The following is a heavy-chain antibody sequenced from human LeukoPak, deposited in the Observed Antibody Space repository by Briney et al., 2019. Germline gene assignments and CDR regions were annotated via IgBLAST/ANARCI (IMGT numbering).Heavy chain of an antibody. D-gene: IGHD2-2*01. CDR3: ARDKDTSYLSSFDY. V-gene: IGHV3-30*04. CDR1: GFTFSSYV. Sequence: GGSLSLSCAASGFTFSSYVMHWVRQAPGKGLEWVAIISYDGSNEYYADSGKGRFTISRDNSKNTLYLQMNSLRAADTAVYYCARDKDTSYLSSFDYWGERTLVTVSS. CDR2: ISYDGSNE. J-gene: IGHJ4*02.